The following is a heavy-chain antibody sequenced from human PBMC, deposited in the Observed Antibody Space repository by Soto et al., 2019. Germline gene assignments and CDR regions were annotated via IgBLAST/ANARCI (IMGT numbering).Heavy chain of an antibody. CDR3: AREVPVYYYGSGKNWFDP. J-gene: IGHJ5*02. Sequence: QVQLVQSGAEMKKPGASVNVSCQASGNTFTTYSIHWVRQAPGQGLEWMGTINLAGGSTRYKQKFQGRVTMTRETSTSTVYMELSSLRSEDTAVYYCAREVPVYYYGSGKNWFDPWGQGTLVTVSS. CDR1: GNTFTTYS. V-gene: IGHV1-46*01. D-gene: IGHD3-10*01. CDR2: INLAGGST.